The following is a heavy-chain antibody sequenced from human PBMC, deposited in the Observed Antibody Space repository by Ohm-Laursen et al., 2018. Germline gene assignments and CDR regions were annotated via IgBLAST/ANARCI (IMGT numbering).Heavy chain of an antibody. J-gene: IGHJ4*02. D-gene: IGHD3-22*01. Sequence: SLRLSCAASGFTFSSYAMSWVRQAPGKGLEWVSAISGSGGSTYYADSVKGRFTISRDNSKNTLYLQMNSLRAEDTAVYYCANYDSSGYSGYWGQGTLVTVSS. CDR2: ISGSGGST. V-gene: IGHV3-23*01. CDR3: ANYDSSGYSGY. CDR1: GFTFSSYA.